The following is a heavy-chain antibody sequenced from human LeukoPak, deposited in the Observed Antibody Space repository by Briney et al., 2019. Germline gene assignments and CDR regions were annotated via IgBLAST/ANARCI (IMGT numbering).Heavy chain of an antibody. CDR1: GFTFDDYS. V-gene: IGHV3-9*01. CDR2: ISWNSGSI. Sequence: GGSLRLSCAASGFTFDDYSMRWVRQAPGKGLEWVSVISWNSGSIGYADSVKGRFSISRDNAKNSLYLQMNSLRAEETALYYCAGIRFLEWPSYYYYMDVWGKGTTVSVSS. CDR3: AGIRFLEWPSYYYYMDV. J-gene: IGHJ6*03. D-gene: IGHD3-3*01.